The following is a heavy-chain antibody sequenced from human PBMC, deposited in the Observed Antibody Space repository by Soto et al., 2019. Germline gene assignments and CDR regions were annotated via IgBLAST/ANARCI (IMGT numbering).Heavy chain of an antibody. Sequence: ASVKVSCKASGYSFTSLYINWVRQTAGQGLEWMGWMQPNTGRTGYAQKFQGRVTMTRDTSINTAYMELTTLTSDDTAFYYCARGVSAGVDYWGQGTLVTVSS. V-gene: IGHV1-8*01. CDR3: ARGVSAGVDY. CDR1: GYSFTSLY. CDR2: MQPNTGRT. J-gene: IGHJ4*02. D-gene: IGHD1-26*01.